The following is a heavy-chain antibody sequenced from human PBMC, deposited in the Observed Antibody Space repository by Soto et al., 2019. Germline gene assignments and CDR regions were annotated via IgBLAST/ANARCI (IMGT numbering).Heavy chain of an antibody. D-gene: IGHD3-10*01. V-gene: IGHV3-7*01. Sequence: GGSLRISSAASGFIFSNYWMICVRQAPGKGLEWVANIKQSGSEKHYVDSVKGRFTISRDNAKNSLYLQMNSLRAEDTAVYYCVRDYDFSGSRTSYDAFDIWGKGTMGTVS. CDR1: GFIFSNYW. CDR2: IKQSGSEK. J-gene: IGHJ3*02. CDR3: VRDYDFSGSRTSYDAFDI.